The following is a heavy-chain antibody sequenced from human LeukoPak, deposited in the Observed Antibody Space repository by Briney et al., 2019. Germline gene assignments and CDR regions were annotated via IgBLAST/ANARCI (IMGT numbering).Heavy chain of an antibody. CDR2: IYTSGST. CDR1: GGSISSGSYY. V-gene: IGHV4-61*02. J-gene: IGHJ5*02. CDR3: ARGGTYYYDSSGSPKPFDP. D-gene: IGHD3-22*01. Sequence: SETLSLTCTVSGGSISSGSYYWSWIRQPAGKGLEWIGRIYTSGSTNYNPSLKSRVTISVDTSKNQFSLKLSSVTAADTAVYYCARGGTYYYDSSGSPKPFDPWGQGTLVTVSS.